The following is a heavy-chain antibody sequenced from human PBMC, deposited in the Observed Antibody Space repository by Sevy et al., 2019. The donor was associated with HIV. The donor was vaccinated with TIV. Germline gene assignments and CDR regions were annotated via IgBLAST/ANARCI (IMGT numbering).Heavy chain of an antibody. CDR1: GGSINTYS. J-gene: IGHJ3*02. Sequence: SETLSLTCTVSGGSINTYSWNWVRQSPGKGLEWIGYIYYTGNTNYSPSFKSRVTISLDTSKNQFSLVLSSVTAADTAMYYCAREKGSVTILSAFDIWGQGTMVTVS. CDR3: AREKGSVTILSAFDI. D-gene: IGHD2-15*01. CDR2: IYYTGNT. V-gene: IGHV4-59*01.